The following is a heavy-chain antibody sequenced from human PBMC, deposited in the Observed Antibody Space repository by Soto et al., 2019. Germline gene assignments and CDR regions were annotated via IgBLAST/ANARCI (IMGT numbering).Heavy chain of an antibody. Sequence: QVQLVESGGGVVQPGRSLRLSCAASGFTFSSYAMHWVRQAPGKGLEWVAVISYDGSNKYYADSVKGRFTISRDNSKNRLYLRMISLRAEDTAVYYCARLYSGDCGGDCYTRDDAFDIWGQGTMVTVSS. CDR2: ISYDGSNK. J-gene: IGHJ3*02. D-gene: IGHD2-21*02. CDR3: ARLYSGDCGGDCYTRDDAFDI. CDR1: GFTFSSYA. V-gene: IGHV3-30-3*01.